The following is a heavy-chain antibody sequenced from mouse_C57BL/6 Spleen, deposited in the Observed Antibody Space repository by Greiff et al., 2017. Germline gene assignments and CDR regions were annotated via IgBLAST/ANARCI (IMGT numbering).Heavy chain of an antibody. Sequence: EVQLVESGGDLVKPGGSLKLSCAASGFTFSSYGMSWVRQTPDKRLEWVATISSGGSYTYYPDNVKGRFTISRDKANNTLYLQSSSLTSEDTAMYYCARPYDYDDWYFDVWGTGTTVTVSS. J-gene: IGHJ1*03. CDR2: ISSGGSYT. D-gene: IGHD2-4*01. CDR3: ARPYDYDDWYFDV. V-gene: IGHV5-6*01. CDR1: GFTFSSYG.